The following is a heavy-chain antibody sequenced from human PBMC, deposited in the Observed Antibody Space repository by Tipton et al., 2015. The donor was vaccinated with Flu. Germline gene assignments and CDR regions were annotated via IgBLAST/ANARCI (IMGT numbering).Heavy chain of an antibody. CDR2: ISSSTSYI. J-gene: IGHJ5*01. CDR1: GFTFSNYN. CDR3: ARGVNDILTGYSLNWFDS. Sequence: GSLRLSCAASGFTFSNYNMNWVRQAPGKGLEWVSSISSSTSYIYYADSVKGRFTISRDNAKNSLYLQMNGLRAEDTAVYYCARGVNDILTGYSLNWFDSWGQGTLVTVSS. D-gene: IGHD3-9*01. V-gene: IGHV3-21*01.